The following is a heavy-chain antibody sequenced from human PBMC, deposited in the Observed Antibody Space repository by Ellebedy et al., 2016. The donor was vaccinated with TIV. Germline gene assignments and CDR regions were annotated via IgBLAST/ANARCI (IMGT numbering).Heavy chain of an antibody. CDR1: GFSFGSYW. Sequence: GESLKISCAASGFSFGSYWMLWVRQPPGKGLEWVSRIKADGSGITYADSVRGRSTISRDNAENTLYLQMDSLRVEDTAVYYCGRERWGLGDYWGQGTLVTVSS. CDR3: GRERWGLGDY. D-gene: IGHD7-27*01. CDR2: IKADGSGI. V-gene: IGHV3-74*03. J-gene: IGHJ4*02.